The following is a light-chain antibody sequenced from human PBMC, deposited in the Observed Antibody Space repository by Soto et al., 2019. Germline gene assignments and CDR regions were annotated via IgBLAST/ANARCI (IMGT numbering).Light chain of an antibody. V-gene: IGKV1-39*01. CDR3: QETYSTPGLT. Sequence: DFQMSQSPASLSASVGGRVTITCRPSQNIGTYLNWYQQKPGKAPELLIYAASNLQGGVPSRFSGSGSGTDFTLTISTLQPEDFATYYCQETYSTPGLTFGGGTKVDIK. CDR1: QNIGTY. J-gene: IGKJ4*01. CDR2: AAS.